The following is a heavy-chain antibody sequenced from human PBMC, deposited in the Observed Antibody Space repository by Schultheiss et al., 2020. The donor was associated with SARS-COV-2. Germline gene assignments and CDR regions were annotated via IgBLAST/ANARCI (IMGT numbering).Heavy chain of an antibody. J-gene: IGHJ4*02. CDR2: ISGSGGST. CDR3: AKTAIFGVVTDY. V-gene: IGHV3-23*01. D-gene: IGHD3-3*01. CDR1: GFTFSSYS. Sequence: GGSLRLSCAASGFTFSSYSMNWVRQAPGKGLEWVSAISGSGGSTYYADSVKGRFTISRDNSKNTLYLQMNSLRAEDTAVYYCAKTAIFGVVTDYWGQGTLVTVSS.